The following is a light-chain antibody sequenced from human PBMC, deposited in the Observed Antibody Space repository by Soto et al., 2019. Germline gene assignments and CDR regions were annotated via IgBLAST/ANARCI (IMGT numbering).Light chain of an antibody. J-gene: IGLJ1*01. Sequence: QAVLTQPPSVSGSPGQSVTISCTGTSSDVGAFNYVSWYQHHPGKVPKFLIYEVNKRPSGVPDRFSGSKSDNTASLTVSGLQPEDEAEYFCSSFVDGTSYVFGTGTKLTVL. V-gene: IGLV2-8*01. CDR2: EVN. CDR1: SSDVGAFNY. CDR3: SSFVDGTSYV.